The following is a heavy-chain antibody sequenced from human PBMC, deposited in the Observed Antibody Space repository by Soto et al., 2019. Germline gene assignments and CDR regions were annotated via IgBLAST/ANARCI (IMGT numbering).Heavy chain of an antibody. D-gene: IGHD6-19*01. CDR2: IIPIFGTA. J-gene: IGHJ3*02. CDR1: GGTFSSYA. CDR3: AREGAKYSSGCYSGAFDI. V-gene: IGHV1-69*13. Sequence: EASVEVSCKASGGTFSSYAISWVRQAPGQGLEWMGGIIPIFGTANYAQKFQGRVTITADESTSTAYMELSSLRSEDTAVYYCAREGAKYSSGCYSGAFDIWGQGTMVTVSS.